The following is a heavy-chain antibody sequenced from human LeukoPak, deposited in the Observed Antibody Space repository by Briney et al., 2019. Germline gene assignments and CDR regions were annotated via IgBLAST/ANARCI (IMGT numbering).Heavy chain of an antibody. J-gene: IGHJ4*02. CDR3: SSGWLFGY. V-gene: IGHV3-30*04. CDR2: ISYDGSNK. Sequence: GGSLRLSCAASGFTFSSYAMHWVRQAPGKGLEWMAFISYDGSNKYYADSVKGRFTISRDNSKNTLYLQMNSLRAEDTAVYYCSSGWLFGYWGQGTLVTVSS. CDR1: GFTFSSYA. D-gene: IGHD3-10*01.